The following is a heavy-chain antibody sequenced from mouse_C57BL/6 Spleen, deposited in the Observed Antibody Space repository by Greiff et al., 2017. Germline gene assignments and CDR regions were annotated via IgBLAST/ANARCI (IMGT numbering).Heavy chain of an antibody. Sequence: VKLMESGPGLVALSQSLSITCTVPGFSLPSYGVSWFRQPPGKGLEWLGVIWGDGSTNYPSALISRLSISKYNSKSRVFLKLNRLYTDDTATYYYAKHSNCLYYFEYRGQGTTLTVST. J-gene: IGHJ2*01. V-gene: IGHV2-3*01. CDR2: IWGDGST. D-gene: IGHD2-5*01. CDR1: GFSLPSYG. CDR3: AKHSNCLYYFEY.